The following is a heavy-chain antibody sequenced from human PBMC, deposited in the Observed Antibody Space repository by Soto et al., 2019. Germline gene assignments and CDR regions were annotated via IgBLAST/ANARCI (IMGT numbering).Heavy chain of an antibody. Sequence: ETLSLTCTVSGDSIRSGNHYWSWIRQPPGKGLEWIGYVFYTGRANYNASLKSRVSISLDTSNYQFSLKLSSVTAADTAVYYCARDGDGRMTTNPYYYNGMDVWGPGTTVTVSS. V-gene: IGHV4-61*01. CDR1: GDSIRSGNHY. CDR2: VFYTGRA. D-gene: IGHD4-4*01. J-gene: IGHJ6*02. CDR3: ARDGDGRMTTNPYYYNGMDV.